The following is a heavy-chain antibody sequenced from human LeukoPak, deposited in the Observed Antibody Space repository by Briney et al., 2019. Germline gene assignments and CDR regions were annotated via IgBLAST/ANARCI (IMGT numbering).Heavy chain of an antibody. CDR3: ARDAGGSIAVAGTGY. CDR2: ISSSSSYI. D-gene: IGHD6-19*01. V-gene: IGHV3-21*01. J-gene: IGHJ4*02. CDR1: GFTFSSYS. Sequence: GGSLRLSCAASGFTFSSYSMNWVRQAPGKGLEWVSPISSSSSYIYYADSVKGRFTISRDNAKNSLYLQMNSLRAEDTAVYYCARDAGGSIAVAGTGYWGQGILVTVSS.